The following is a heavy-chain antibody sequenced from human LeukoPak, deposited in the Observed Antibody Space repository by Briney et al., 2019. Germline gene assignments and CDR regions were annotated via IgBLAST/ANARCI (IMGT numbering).Heavy chain of an antibody. J-gene: IGHJ5*02. Sequence: GGSLRLSCAASGFTFSDHCMDWVRQAPGKGLEWVGRTRNKANSYTTEYAASVKGRFTISRDDSKNSLYLQMNSLKTEDTAVYYCARVIVGATGGNWFDPWGQGTLVTVSS. CDR1: GFTFSDHC. D-gene: IGHD1-26*01. CDR3: ARVIVGATGGNWFDP. V-gene: IGHV3-72*01. CDR2: TRNKANSYTT.